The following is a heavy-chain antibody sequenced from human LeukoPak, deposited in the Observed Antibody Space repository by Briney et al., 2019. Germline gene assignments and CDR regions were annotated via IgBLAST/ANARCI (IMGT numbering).Heavy chain of an antibody. Sequence: GRSLRLSCAASGFTFSNYGMHWVRQAPGKGPEWVAVIWYDGNKKYYADSVKGRFTISRDNSKNTLYLQMNSLRAEDTAVYYCARDLGLYSPPNYYYFYMDVWGKGTTVTVSS. D-gene: IGHD3-10*01. J-gene: IGHJ6*03. V-gene: IGHV3-33*01. CDR2: IWYDGNKK. CDR3: ARDLGLYSPPNYYYFYMDV. CDR1: GFTFSNYG.